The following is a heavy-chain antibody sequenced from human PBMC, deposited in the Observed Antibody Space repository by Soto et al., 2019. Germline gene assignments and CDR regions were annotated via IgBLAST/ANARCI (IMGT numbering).Heavy chain of an antibody. D-gene: IGHD3-3*01. CDR3: ARLGLEWLSRAFDI. CDR2: IYHSGST. CDR1: GGSISSGGYS. Sequence: SETLSLTCAVSGGSISSGGYSWSWIRQPPGKGLEWIGYIYHSGSTYYNPSLKSRVTISVDRSKNQFSLKASDTAMYYCARLGLEWLSRAFDIWGQGTMVTVSS. J-gene: IGHJ3*02. V-gene: IGHV4-30-2*01.